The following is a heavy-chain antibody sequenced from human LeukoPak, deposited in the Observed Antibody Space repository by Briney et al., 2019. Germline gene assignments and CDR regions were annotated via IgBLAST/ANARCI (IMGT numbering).Heavy chain of an antibody. D-gene: IGHD6-13*01. Sequence: NPSETLSLTCTVSGGSISGSSYFWGWIRQPPGKGLEWIGSIYYSGSTYYNPSLKSRVTISVDTSKNQFSLKLSSVTAADTAVYYCARARFLSAASLIYYYYGMDVWGQGTTVTVSS. V-gene: IGHV4-39*01. J-gene: IGHJ6*02. CDR3: ARARFLSAASLIYYYYGMDV. CDR1: GGSISGSSYF. CDR2: IYYSGST.